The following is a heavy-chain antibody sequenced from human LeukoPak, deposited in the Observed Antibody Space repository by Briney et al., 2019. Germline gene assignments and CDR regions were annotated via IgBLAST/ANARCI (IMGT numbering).Heavy chain of an antibody. Sequence: PGGSLRLSCVASGLTFSSYGMHWVRQAPGKGLEWVAVIWYDGSKKYYAGSVKGRFTISRDNSKNTLYLQMNSLRAEDTALYYCARDRGITDFGVIIQSYYYGMDVWGQGTTVTVSS. CDR3: ARDRGITDFGVIIQSYYYGMDV. J-gene: IGHJ6*02. CDR1: GLTFSSYG. D-gene: IGHD3-3*01. V-gene: IGHV3-33*01. CDR2: IWYDGSKK.